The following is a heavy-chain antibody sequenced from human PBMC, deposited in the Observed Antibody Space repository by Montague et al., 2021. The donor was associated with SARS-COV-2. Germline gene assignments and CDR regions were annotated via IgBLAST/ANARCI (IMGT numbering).Heavy chain of an antibody. D-gene: IGHD3-3*01. J-gene: IGHJ4*02. CDR2: IYSGGSST. Sequence: SLRLSWAASGFTFSNYAMSWVRQAPGKGLEWVSVIYSGGSSTYYADSVKGRFTISRDNSKNTLYLQMNSLRAEDTAVYYRAKDPHYDFWSGYYFDYWGQGTLVTVSS. V-gene: IGHV3-23*03. CDR1: GFTFSNYA. CDR3: AKDPHYDFWSGYYFDY.